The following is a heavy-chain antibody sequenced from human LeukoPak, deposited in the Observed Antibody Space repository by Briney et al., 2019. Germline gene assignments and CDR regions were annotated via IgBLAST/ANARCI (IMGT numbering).Heavy chain of an antibody. Sequence: ASVKVSCKASGYIFTSYNIYWVRQAPGQGLEWMGIINPSGGSTNYAQKFQGRVTMTRDTSTSTVYMELSSLRSDDTAVYYCATARIAAAGTRYTFDYWGQGTLVTVSS. CDR1: GYIFTSYN. CDR3: ATARIAAAGTRYTFDY. D-gene: IGHD6-13*01. V-gene: IGHV1-46*01. J-gene: IGHJ4*02. CDR2: INPSGGST.